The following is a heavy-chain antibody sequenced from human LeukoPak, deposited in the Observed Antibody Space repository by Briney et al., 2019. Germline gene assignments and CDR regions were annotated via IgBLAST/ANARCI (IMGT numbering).Heavy chain of an antibody. CDR2: IYYSGST. CDR1: GGAISSYY. D-gene: IGHD4-17*01. CDR3: ARARVITHDFDY. V-gene: IGHV4-59*01. Sequence: SETLSLTCTVSGGAISSYYWSWIRQPPGKGLEWIGYIYYSGSTNYNPSLKSRVTISVDTSKNQFSLKLSSVTAADTAVYYCARARVITHDFDYWGQGTLVTVSS. J-gene: IGHJ4*02.